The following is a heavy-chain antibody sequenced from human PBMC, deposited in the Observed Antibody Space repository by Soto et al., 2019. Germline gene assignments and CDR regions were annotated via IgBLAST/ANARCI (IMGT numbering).Heavy chain of an antibody. CDR2: IHYSGSA. D-gene: IGHD6-19*01. Sequence: SETLCLTCTFSGSSISGYYWTWIRQSPERGLEWLGYIHYSGSANYNPSFNSRLSMSVDRSKSQFSMKLASVTAADTAVYYCARGVGGSGLNWFDPWGQGTLVTVSS. J-gene: IGHJ5*02. CDR1: GSSISGYY. CDR3: ARGVGGSGLNWFDP. V-gene: IGHV4-59*12.